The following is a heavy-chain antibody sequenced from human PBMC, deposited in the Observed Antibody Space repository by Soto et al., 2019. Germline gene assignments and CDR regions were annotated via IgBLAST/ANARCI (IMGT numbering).Heavy chain of an antibody. D-gene: IGHD3-9*01. J-gene: IGHJ6*02. CDR1: GGSISSYY. Sequence: SETLSLTGTVSGGSISSYYCSWIRQPAGKGLEWIGRIYTSGSTNYNPSLKSRVIMSVDTSKNQFSLKLSSVTAADTAVYYCARGPMDDWYYMDVWGQGTTVTVSS. V-gene: IGHV4-4*07. CDR3: ARGPMDDWYYMDV. CDR2: IYTSGST.